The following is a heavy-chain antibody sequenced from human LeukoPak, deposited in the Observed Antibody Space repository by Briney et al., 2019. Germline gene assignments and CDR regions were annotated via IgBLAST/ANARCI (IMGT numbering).Heavy chain of an antibody. D-gene: IGHD3-10*01. J-gene: IGHJ4*02. Sequence: GASVKVSCKGSGYTFTSYGISWVRQAPGQGLEWMGWINPNSGGTNYAQKFQGWVTMTRDTSISTAYMELSRLRSDDTAVYYCARVPYYYGSGTRPYYFDYWGQGTLVTVSS. CDR2: INPNSGGT. V-gene: IGHV1-2*04. CDR1: GYTFTSYG. CDR3: ARVPYYYGSGTRPYYFDY.